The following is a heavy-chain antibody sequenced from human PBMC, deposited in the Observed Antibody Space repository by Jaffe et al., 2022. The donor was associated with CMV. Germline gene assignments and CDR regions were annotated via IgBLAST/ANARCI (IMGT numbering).Heavy chain of an antibody. J-gene: IGHJ4*02. CDR1: GYSFTSYW. D-gene: IGHD3-9*01. CDR2: IYPGDSDT. V-gene: IGHV5-51*01. Sequence: EVQLVQSGAEVKKPGESLKISCKGSGYSFTSYWIGWVRQMPGKGLEWMGIIYPGDSDTRYSPSFQGQVTISADKSISTAYLQWSSLKASDTAMYYCARCDYDILTGYYMAFDYWGQGTLVTVSS. CDR3: ARCDYDILTGYYMAFDY.